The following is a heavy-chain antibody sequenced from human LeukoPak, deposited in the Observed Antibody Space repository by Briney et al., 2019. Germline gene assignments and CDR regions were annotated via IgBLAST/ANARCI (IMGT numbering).Heavy chain of an antibody. CDR3: ARQPYSSSWPFDY. D-gene: IGHD6-13*01. V-gene: IGHV3-7*04. CDR1: GFSFRTYW. CDR2: IEQDGSEK. Sequence: PGGSLRLSCAASGFSFRTYWMSCVRQAPGKGLEWVANIEQDGSEKYYVDSVKGRFTISRDNAKNSLYLQMNSLRAEDTAVYYCARQPYSSSWPFDYWGQGTLVTVSS. J-gene: IGHJ4*02.